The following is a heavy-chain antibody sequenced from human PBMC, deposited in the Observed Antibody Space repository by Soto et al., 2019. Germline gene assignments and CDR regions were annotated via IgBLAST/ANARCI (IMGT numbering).Heavy chain of an antibody. J-gene: IGHJ5*02. CDR1: GFIFGSFA. CDR3: AKNQGVELVPLATVDWFDP. Sequence: PGGSLRLSCAASGFIFGSFAMSWVRQAPGKGLEGVSVITYSGSGFKKYYADSVKGRFTISRDNSKSTVYLELNNLSAEDTAVYHCAKNQGVELVPLATVDWFDPWGQGSVVTVYS. CDR2: ITYSGSGFKK. V-gene: IGHV3-23*01. D-gene: IGHD1-26*01.